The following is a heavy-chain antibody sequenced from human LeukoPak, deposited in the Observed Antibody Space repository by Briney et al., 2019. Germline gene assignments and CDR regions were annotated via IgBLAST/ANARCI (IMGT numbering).Heavy chain of an antibody. D-gene: IGHD1-26*01. J-gene: IGHJ4*02. CDR1: GFTFSSYS. V-gene: IGHV3-23*01. CDR3: AKDFYSGSYYYFDY. CDR2: ISGSGDNT. Sequence: GGSLRLSCAASGFTFSSYSMNWVRQAPGTGLEWVSSISGSGDNTYYADSVKGRFTISRDNSKNMLYLQMNSLRGEDTALYYCAKDFYSGSYYYFDYWGQGTLVTVSS.